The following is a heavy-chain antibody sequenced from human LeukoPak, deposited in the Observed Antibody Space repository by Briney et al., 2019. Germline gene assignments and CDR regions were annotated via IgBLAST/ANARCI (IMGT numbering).Heavy chain of an antibody. J-gene: IGHJ6*03. CDR1: GGTFSSYA. D-gene: IGHD5-18*01. CDR3: ARAQGGYSYGLLAMDYYYYMDV. V-gene: IGHV1-69*01. Sequence: GASVKVSCKASGGTFSSYAISWVRQAPGQGLEWMGGIIPIFGTANYAQKFQGRVTITADESTSTAYMELSSPRSEDTAVYYCARAQGGYSYGLLAMDYYYYMDVWGKGTTVTVSS. CDR2: IIPIFGTA.